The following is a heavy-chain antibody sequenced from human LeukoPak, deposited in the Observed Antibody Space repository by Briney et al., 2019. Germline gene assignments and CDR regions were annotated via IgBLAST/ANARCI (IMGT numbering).Heavy chain of an antibody. Sequence: GGSLRLSCVASGFTFSSYAMSWVRQAPGKGLEWVSAISASGGSTYYADSVKGRFTISRDNSKNTLYLQMNSLRAEDTAVYYCAELGITMIGGVWGKGTTVTISS. CDR2: ISASGGST. V-gene: IGHV3-23*01. D-gene: IGHD3-10*02. CDR3: AELGITMIGGV. J-gene: IGHJ6*04. CDR1: GFTFSSYA.